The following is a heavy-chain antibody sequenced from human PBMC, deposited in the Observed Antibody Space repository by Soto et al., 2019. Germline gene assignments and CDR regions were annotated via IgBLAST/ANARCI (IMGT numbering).Heavy chain of an antibody. V-gene: IGHV4-34*01. J-gene: IGHJ6*02. CDR1: GGSFSGYY. CDR3: ARFRRAAAGSGYYYGMDV. D-gene: IGHD6-13*01. Sequence: SETLSLTCAVYGGSFSGYYWSWIRQPPGKGLEWIGEINHSGSTNYNPSLKSRVTISVDTSKNQFSLKLSSVTAADTAVYYCARFRRAAAGSGYYYGMDVWGQGTTVTVSS. CDR2: INHSGST.